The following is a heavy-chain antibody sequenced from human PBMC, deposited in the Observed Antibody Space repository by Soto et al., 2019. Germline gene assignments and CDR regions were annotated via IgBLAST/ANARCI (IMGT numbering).Heavy chain of an antibody. J-gene: IGHJ3*02. V-gene: IGHV3-33*08. Sequence: GGSLRLSCAASGFTFSSYGMHWVRQAPGKGLEWVAVIWYDGSNKYYADSVKGRFTISRDNSKNTLYLQMNSLRAEDTAVYYCARARGGIVATLDAFDIWGQGTMVTVSS. CDR1: GFTFSSYG. CDR2: IWYDGSNK. D-gene: IGHD5-12*01. CDR3: ARARGGIVATLDAFDI.